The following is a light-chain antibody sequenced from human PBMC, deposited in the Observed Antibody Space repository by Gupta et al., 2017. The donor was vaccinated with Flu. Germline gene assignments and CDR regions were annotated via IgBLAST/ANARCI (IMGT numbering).Light chain of an antibody. V-gene: IGLV1-47*01. CDR3: AVWDDRLSGGV. CDR1: NSNIGSSS. Sequence: QSVLTQPPSASGTPGQRVTISCSRSNSNIGSSSVYWYQQLPGTAPQLLIERNNERPSGVPDRFACYKAGTSAFRAIRGLRSEDEGYYPGAVWDDRLSGGVFGGGTKLTVL. J-gene: IGLJ3*02. CDR2: RNN.